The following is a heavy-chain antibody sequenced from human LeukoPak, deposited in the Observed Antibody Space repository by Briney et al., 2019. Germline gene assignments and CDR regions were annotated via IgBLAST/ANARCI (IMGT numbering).Heavy chain of an antibody. CDR3: ASRELLRPNDAFDI. J-gene: IGHJ3*02. CDR2: IYSGGST. V-gene: IGHV3-66*02. D-gene: IGHD1-26*01. Sequence: GGSLRLSCAASGFTVSSNYMSWVRQAPGKGLEWVSVIYSGGSTYYADSVKGRFTISRDNSKNTLYLQMNSLRAEDTAVYYCASRELLRPNDAFDIWGQGTMVTVSS. CDR1: GFTVSSNY.